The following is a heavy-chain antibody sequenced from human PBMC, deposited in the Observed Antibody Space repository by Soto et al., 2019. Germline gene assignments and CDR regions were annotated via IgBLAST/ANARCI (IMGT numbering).Heavy chain of an antibody. V-gene: IGHV1-46*01. Sequence: QVQLVQSGAEMKRPGASVILSCKASGYIFTTYSIHWVRQTAGQGLEWMAKVDPRDGSTGYAQKFRGRVSMAWDTSTGTVSMEVSSLTSDDPATYYCARVRSSGREFDYCGQGTQVTVSP. CDR1: GYIFTTYS. CDR2: VDPRDGST. J-gene: IGHJ4*02. D-gene: IGHD6-25*01. CDR3: ARVRSSGREFDY.